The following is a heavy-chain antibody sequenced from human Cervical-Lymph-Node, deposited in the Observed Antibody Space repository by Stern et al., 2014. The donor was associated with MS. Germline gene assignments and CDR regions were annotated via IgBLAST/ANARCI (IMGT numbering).Heavy chain of an antibody. D-gene: IGHD3-9*01. CDR2: ISAYNGNT. CDR3: TRIYDILTGYLDNNWFDP. CDR1: GYTFTSYG. Sequence: QVQLVQSGAEVKKPGASVKVSCKASGYTFTSYGISWVRQAPGQGLEWMGWISAYNGNTNYAQKLQGRVTMTTDTSTSTAYMELRSLRSDDTAVYYCTRIYDILTGYLDNNWFDPWGQGTLVTVSS. J-gene: IGHJ5*02. V-gene: IGHV1-18*01.